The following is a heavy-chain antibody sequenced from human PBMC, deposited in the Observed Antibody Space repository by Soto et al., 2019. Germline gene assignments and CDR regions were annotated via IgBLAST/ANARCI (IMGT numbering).Heavy chain of an antibody. J-gene: IGHJ3*01. CDR1: GFTFISYS. V-gene: IGHV3-21*01. Sequence: LSLSCAASGFTFISYSMNWVRQAPGKGLEWVSSISSSSSYIYYADSVKGRFTISRDNAKNSLYLQMNSLRAEDTAVYYCASSPLGKGYPVWGQGRMVTVSS. CDR2: ISSSSSYI. CDR3: ASSPLGKGYPV. D-gene: IGHD5-18*01.